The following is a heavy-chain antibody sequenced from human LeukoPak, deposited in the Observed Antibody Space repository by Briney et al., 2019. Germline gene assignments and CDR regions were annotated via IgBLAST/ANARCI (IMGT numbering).Heavy chain of an antibody. CDR1: GGSFSGYY. D-gene: IGHD3-22*01. Sequence: SETLSLTCAVYGGSFSGYYWSWIRQPPGKGLEWIGEINHSGSTNYNTSLKSRVTISVDTSKNHFSLKLSSVTAADTAVYYCARGPSDYDSSGQSTSYYYGMDVWGQGTTVTVSS. CDR3: ARGPSDYDSSGQSTSYYYGMDV. V-gene: IGHV4-34*01. CDR2: INHSGST. J-gene: IGHJ6*02.